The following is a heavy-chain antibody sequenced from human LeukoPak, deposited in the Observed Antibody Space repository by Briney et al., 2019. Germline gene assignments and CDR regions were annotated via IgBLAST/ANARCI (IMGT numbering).Heavy chain of an antibody. Sequence: PSETLSLTCTVSGGSISGFHWSWIRQTPGKGLEWIGWIYHTGSANYNPSLKSRVTISVDTSKNQFFLKLNSVTAADTAVYYCARGRGLWGQGTLVTVSS. CDR3: ARGRGL. CDR1: GGSISGFH. J-gene: IGHJ4*02. V-gene: IGHV4-59*01. D-gene: IGHD3-10*01. CDR2: IYHTGSA.